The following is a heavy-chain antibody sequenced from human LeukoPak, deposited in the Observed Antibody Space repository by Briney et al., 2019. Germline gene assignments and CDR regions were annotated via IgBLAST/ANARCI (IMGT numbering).Heavy chain of an antibody. CDR3: ARKRTDAFDI. CDR1: GFTFSIYG. J-gene: IGHJ3*02. V-gene: IGHV3-33*01. CDR2: IWYDGSNK. Sequence: GGSLRLSCAASGFTFSIYGMQWVRQAPGKGLEWVALIWYDGSNKFYADSVKGRFIISRDNSKNTLYLQLNSLRAEDTAVYYCARKRTDAFDIWGQGTMVTVSS.